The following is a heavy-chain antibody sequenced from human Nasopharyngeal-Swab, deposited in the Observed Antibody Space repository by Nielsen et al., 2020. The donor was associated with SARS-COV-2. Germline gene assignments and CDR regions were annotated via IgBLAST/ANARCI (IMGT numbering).Heavy chain of an antibody. D-gene: IGHD4-17*01. V-gene: IGHV3-23*01. CDR3: AKTLLPTVTTWSFDY. J-gene: IGHJ4*02. Sequence: GESLKISCAASGFTFSSYWMSWVRQAPGKGLEWVSAISGSGGSTYYADSVKGRFTISRDNSKNTLYLQMNSLRAEDTAVYYCAKTLLPTVTTWSFDYWGQGTLITVCS. CDR1: GFTFSSYW. CDR2: ISGSGGST.